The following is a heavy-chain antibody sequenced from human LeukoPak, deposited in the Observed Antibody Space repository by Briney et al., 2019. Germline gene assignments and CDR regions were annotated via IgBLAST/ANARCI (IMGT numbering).Heavy chain of an antibody. CDR2: IYYSGST. J-gene: IGHJ4*02. CDR3: ARDTSSYYFDY. CDR1: GGSISSYY. D-gene: IGHD2-2*01. Sequence: SETLSLTCTVSGGSISSYYWSWIRQPPGKGLEWIGYIYYSGSTNYNPSPKSRVTISVDTSKNQFSLKLSSVTAADTAVYYCARDTSSYYFDYWGQGTLVTVSS. V-gene: IGHV4-59*01.